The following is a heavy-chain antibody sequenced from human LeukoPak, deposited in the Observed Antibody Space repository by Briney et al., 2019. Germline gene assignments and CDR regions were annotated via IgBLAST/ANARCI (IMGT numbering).Heavy chain of an antibody. D-gene: IGHD5-18*01. CDR3: AREGTAMVPDASDI. Sequence: GGSLRLSCAASGFTFSSYSMNWVRQAPGKGLEWVSSISSSSSYIYYADSVKGRFTISRDNAKNSLYLQMNSLRAEDTAVYYCAREGTAMVPDASDIWGQGTMVTVSS. CDR1: GFTFSSYS. J-gene: IGHJ3*02. CDR2: ISSSSSYI. V-gene: IGHV3-21*01.